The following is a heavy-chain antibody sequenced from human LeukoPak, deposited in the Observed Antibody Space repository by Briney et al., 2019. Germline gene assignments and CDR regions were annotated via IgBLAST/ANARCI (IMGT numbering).Heavy chain of an antibody. D-gene: IGHD3-22*01. CDR2: INHSGST. J-gene: IGHJ4*02. CDR1: GGSFSGYY. CDR3: ARDYYDSSGYYYGIHDY. V-gene: IGHV4-34*01. Sequence: SETLSLTCAVSGGSFSGYYWSWIRQPPGKGLEWIGEINHSGSTNYNPSLKSRVTISVDTSKNQFSLKLSSVTAADTAVYYCARDYYDSSGYYYGIHDYWGQGTLVTVSS.